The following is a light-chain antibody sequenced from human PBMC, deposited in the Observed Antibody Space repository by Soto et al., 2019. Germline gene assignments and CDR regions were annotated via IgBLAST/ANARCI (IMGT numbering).Light chain of an antibody. CDR3: QQVNSFPST. CDR1: QSISSW. CDR2: DAS. Sequence: DIQMTQSPSSVSASVGDRITITCRASQSISSWLAWYQQKPGKAPKVLIFDASNLQTGVPSRFSGGGSGTDFTLTLSSLQPEDFATYYCQQVNSFPSTFGQGTRLEI. J-gene: IGKJ5*01. V-gene: IGKV1-12*01.